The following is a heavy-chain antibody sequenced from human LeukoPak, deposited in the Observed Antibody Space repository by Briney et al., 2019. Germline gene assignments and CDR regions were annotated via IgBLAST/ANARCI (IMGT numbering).Heavy chain of an antibody. CDR2: ISSSSSTI. Sequence: GGSLRLSCAASGFTFSSYSMNWVRQAPGKGLEWVSYISSSSSTIYYADSVKGRFTISRDNAKNSLYLQMNSLRAEDTAVYYCAREEYSYGFDYFDYWGQGTLVTVSS. V-gene: IGHV3-48*01. CDR3: AREEYSYGFDYFDY. J-gene: IGHJ4*02. CDR1: GFTFSSYS. D-gene: IGHD5-18*01.